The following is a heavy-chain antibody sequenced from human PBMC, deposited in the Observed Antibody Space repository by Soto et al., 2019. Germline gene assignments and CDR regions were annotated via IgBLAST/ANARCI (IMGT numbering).Heavy chain of an antibody. CDR2: IKQDGSEK. CDR1: GFTFSSYW. J-gene: IGHJ4*02. V-gene: IGHV3-7*01. CDR3: ARDRPEDYDFWSGSWTDY. D-gene: IGHD3-3*01. Sequence: GGSLRLSCAASGFTFSSYWMSWVRQAPGKGLEWVANIKQDGSEKYYVDSVKGRFTISRDNAKNSLYLQMNSLRAEDTAVYYCARDRPEDYDFWSGSWTDYWGQGTLVTVSS.